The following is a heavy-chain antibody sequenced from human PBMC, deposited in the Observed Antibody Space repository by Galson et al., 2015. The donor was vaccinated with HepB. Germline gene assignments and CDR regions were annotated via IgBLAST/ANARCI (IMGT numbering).Heavy chain of an antibody. CDR1: GYTFTSYY. CDR3: ARGLAAAGTPGWFDP. CDR2: INPSGGST. D-gene: IGHD6-13*01. J-gene: IGHJ5*02. V-gene: IGHV1-46*01. Sequence: SVKVSCKASGYTFTSYYMHWVRQAPGQGLEWMGIINPSGGSTSYAQKFQGRVTMTRDTSTSTVYMELSSLRSEDTAVYYCARGLAAAGTPGWFDPWGQGTLVTVSS.